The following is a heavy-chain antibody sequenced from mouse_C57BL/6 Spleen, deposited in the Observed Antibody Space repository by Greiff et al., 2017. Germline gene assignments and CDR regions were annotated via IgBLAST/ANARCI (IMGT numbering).Heavy chain of an antibody. V-gene: IGHV5-9-1*02. CDR3: TRDGGLRDYAMDY. J-gene: IGHJ4*01. D-gene: IGHD2-4*01. CDR2: ISSGGDYI. CDR1: GFTFSSYA. Sequence: EVKLVESGEGLVKPGGSLKLSCAASGFTFSSYAMSWVRQTPEKRLEWVAYISSGGDYIYYADTVKGRFTISRDNSRNTLYLQMSSLKSEDTAMYYCTRDGGLRDYAMDYWGQGTSVTVSS.